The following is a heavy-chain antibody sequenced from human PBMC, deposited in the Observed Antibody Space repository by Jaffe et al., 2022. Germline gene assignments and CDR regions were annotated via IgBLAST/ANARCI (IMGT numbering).Heavy chain of an antibody. CDR1: GFTFSSYE. J-gene: IGHJ4*02. D-gene: IGHD3-22*01. V-gene: IGHV3-48*03. Sequence: EVQLVESGGGLVQPGGSLRLSCAASGFTFSSYEMNWVRQAPGKGLEWVSYISSSGSTIYYADSVKGRFTISRDNAKNSLYLQMNSLRAEDTAVYYCASLERYDSSGYYTPWYFDYWGQGTLVTVSS. CDR2: ISSSGSTI. CDR3: ASLERYDSSGYYTPWYFDY.